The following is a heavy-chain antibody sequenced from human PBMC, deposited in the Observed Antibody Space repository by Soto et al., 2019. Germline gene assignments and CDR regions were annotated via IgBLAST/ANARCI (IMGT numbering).Heavy chain of an antibody. CDR2: IFWNGEK. CDR1: GFSSRASKVG. J-gene: IGHJ4*02. D-gene: IGHD1-26*01. Sequence: QVTLKESGPVLVKPTETLTLTCAVSGFSSRASKVGVSWIRQPPGKALEWLAHIFWNGEKSYSTSLERRLTISKVPSKVQVVLTMTNMDPVDTATYFCAHVRQWDGADSYDYWGRGTLVTVSS. CDR3: AHVRQWDGADSYDY. V-gene: IGHV2-26*01.